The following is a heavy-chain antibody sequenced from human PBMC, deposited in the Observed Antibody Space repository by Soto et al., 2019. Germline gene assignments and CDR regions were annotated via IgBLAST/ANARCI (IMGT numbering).Heavy chain of an antibody. CDR3: ARADRYNYGMDV. J-gene: IGHJ6*02. CDR1: GYSFTSYL. Sequence: RGESLKISCKGFGYSFTSYLISWVRQMPGKGLEWMGRIDPSDSYTNYSPTFQGHVTMSFDKSINTAYLQWSSLKASDNAMYYCARADRYNYGMDVWGQGTSVTVSS. CDR2: IDPSDSYT. V-gene: IGHV5-10-1*01.